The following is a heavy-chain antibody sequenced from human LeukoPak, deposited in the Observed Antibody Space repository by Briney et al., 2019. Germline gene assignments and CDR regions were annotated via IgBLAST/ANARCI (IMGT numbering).Heavy chain of an antibody. CDR3: ALGDGMDV. V-gene: IGHV3-33*01. J-gene: IGHJ6*02. CDR2: MWYDGSNK. CDR1: GFTFSSYG. Sequence: PGGSLRLSCAASGFTFSSYGMHWVRQAPGKGLEWVAVMWYDGSNKYYADSVKGRFTISRDNSKNTLYLQMNSLRAEDTAVYYCALGDGMDVWGQGTTVTVSS.